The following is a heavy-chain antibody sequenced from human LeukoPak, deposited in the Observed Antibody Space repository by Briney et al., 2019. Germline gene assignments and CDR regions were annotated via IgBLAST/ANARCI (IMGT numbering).Heavy chain of an antibody. J-gene: IGHJ4*02. V-gene: IGHV1-8*02. CDR1: GYTFTSYD. Sequence: VASVKVSCKASGYTFTSYDINWVRQATGQGLEWMGWMNPNSGNTGYAQKFQGRVTMTEDTSTDTAYMELSSLRSEDTAVYYCATVLSGWYPSSQFDYWGQGTLVTVSS. CDR3: ATVLSGWYPSSQFDY. D-gene: IGHD6-19*01. CDR2: MNPNSGNT.